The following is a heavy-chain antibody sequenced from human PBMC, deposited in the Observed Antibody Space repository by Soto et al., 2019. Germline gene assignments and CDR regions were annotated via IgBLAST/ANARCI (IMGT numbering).Heavy chain of an antibody. D-gene: IGHD3-3*01. CDR2: IIPIFGTA. Sequence: SVKVSCKASGGTFSSYAISWVRQAPGQGLEWMGGIIPIFGTANYAQKFQGRVTITADESTSTAYMELSSLRSEDTAVYYCARGGLNYDFWSGYPGVGMDVWGQGTTVTVSS. CDR3: ARGGLNYDFWSGYPGVGMDV. J-gene: IGHJ6*02. CDR1: GGTFSSYA. V-gene: IGHV1-69*13.